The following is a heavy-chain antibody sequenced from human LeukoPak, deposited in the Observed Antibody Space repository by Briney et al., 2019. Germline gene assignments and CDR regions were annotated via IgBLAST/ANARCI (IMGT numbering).Heavy chain of an antibody. CDR3: ARTRVIALGPDDAFDI. CDR2: IYHSGST. J-gene: IGHJ3*02. D-gene: IGHD3-16*02. V-gene: IGHV4-38-2*01. Sequence: SETLSLTCSVSGYSISSGNYWGWIRLPPGKGLQWIGSIYHSGSTYYNPSLKSRVTISVDTSKNQFSLKLSSVTAADTAVYYCARTRVIALGPDDAFDIWGQGTMVTVSS. CDR1: GYSISSGNY.